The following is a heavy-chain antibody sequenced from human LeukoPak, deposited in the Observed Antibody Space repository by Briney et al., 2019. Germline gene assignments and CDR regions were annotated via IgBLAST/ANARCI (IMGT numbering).Heavy chain of an antibody. CDR1: GYTFTYYV. D-gene: IGHD1-26*01. CDR3: ARGERPYDY. CDR2: INAYNGNT. J-gene: IGHJ4*02. Sequence: ASVKVSCKTSGYTFTYYVISWVRQAPGQGLEWMGWINAYNGNTNDAQKFQGRVTMTTDTSTSTAYMELRSLRSDDTAVYYCARGERPYDYWGQGTLVSVSS. V-gene: IGHV1-18*01.